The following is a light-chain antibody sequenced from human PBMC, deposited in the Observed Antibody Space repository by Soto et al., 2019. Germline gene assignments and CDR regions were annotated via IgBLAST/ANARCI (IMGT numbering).Light chain of an antibody. J-gene: IGKJ4*01. CDR2: KVS. CDR3: MQRLEFPHT. Sequence: VLMTQTPLSLPVTPGDPASISCRSNQSLLDPDDGNVYLDWYLQKPGRSPQLRVYKVSYRASGVADRFSARGSDTDFTLKISRVEADDVGVYYCMQRLEFPHTFGGGTKLEIK. V-gene: IGKV2-40*01. CDR1: QSLLDPDDGNVY.